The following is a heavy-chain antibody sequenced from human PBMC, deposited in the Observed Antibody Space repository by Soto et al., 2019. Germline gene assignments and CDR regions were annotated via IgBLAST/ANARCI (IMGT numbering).Heavy chain of an antibody. Sequence: SDTLSLTCTFSGVSISSSSYYWGWIRQPPGKGLEWIGSIYNSGSTYYNKTLKNRDTISVDTSKNQFSLKLSSVTAADMAVYYCASPYYYGSGSLSSHAFDIWGQGTMVT. J-gene: IGHJ3*02. D-gene: IGHD3-10*01. CDR2: IYNSGST. V-gene: IGHV4-39*01. CDR1: GVSISSSSYY. CDR3: ASPYYYGSGSLSSHAFDI.